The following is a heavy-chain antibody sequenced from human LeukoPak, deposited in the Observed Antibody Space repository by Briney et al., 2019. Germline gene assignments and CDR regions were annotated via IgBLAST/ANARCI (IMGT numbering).Heavy chain of an antibody. J-gene: IGHJ4*02. V-gene: IGHV4-34*01. CDR1: GGSFSDYY. CDR2: ISHSGRA. Sequence: SETLSLTFAVYGGSFSDYYWTWIRQPPGKGLEWIGEISHSGRASYNPSLKSRVTMSVDTSKNQFSLILSSVSAADTAVYYCARESRTGNTYGKQFDYWGQGTLVTVSS. CDR3: ARESRTGNTYGKQFDY. D-gene: IGHD5-18*01.